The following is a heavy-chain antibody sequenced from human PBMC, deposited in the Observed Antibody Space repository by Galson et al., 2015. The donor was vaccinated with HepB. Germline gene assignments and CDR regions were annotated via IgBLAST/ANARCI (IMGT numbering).Heavy chain of an antibody. CDR2: FIPIFATA. J-gene: IGHJ6*02. Sequence: SVKVSCKASGGSFSTFAFNWVRQAPGQGLEWMGTFIPIFATANYAQKFQDRVTITADKSTTTAYMELTSLRPEDTPVYYCARGVGRGRRYSNTWQKDYYDMDVWGQGTTVTVSS. D-gene: IGHD6-13*01. CDR1: GGSFSTFA. V-gene: IGHV1-69*06. CDR3: ARGVGRGRRYSNTWQKDYYDMDV.